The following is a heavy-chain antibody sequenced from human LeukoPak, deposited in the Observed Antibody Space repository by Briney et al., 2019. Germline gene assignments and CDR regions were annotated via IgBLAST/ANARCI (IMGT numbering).Heavy chain of an antibody. CDR3: ARVIEGGGYLDY. CDR1: GYTFTGYY. Sequence: ASVKVSCKASGYTFTGYYMHWVRQAPGQGLEWMGWINPNSGGTNYAQKFQGRVTMTRDTSISTAYMELSRLRSDDTAVYYCARVIEGGGYLDYWGQGTLVTVSS. D-gene: IGHD2-15*01. CDR2: INPNSGGT. J-gene: IGHJ4*02. V-gene: IGHV1-2*02.